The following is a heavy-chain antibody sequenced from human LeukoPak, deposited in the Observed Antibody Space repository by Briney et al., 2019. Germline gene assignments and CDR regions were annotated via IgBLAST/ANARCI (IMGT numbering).Heavy chain of an antibody. CDR2: FSVSGST. CDR3: VRDAGYYGLDV. Sequence: SETLSLTCNVSVVSFKDYYWSWIRQSAGEGLEWIGRFSVSGSTRYNPSLTSRVTMSVDTSKNQLSLKLSSVTAADTAVYYCVRDAGYYGLDVWGQGTTVIVSS. V-gene: IGHV4-4*07. J-gene: IGHJ6*02. CDR1: VVSFKDYY.